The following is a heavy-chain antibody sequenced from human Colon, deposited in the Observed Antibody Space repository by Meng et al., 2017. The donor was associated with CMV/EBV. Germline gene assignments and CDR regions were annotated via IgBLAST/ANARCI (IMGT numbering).Heavy chain of an antibody. CDR2: ISATGGTT. CDR3: AREGPQASDFWSNYYKPLDY. V-gene: IGHV3-48*03. CDR1: GFTFSRSE. J-gene: IGHJ4*02. D-gene: IGHD3-3*01. Sequence: GESLKISCAASGFTFSRSEMTWVRQAPGKGLEWIAYISATGGTTYYADSVEGRFTISRDNAKSSLYLEMTGLRGEDTAVYYCAREGPQASDFWSNYYKPLDYWGQGTLVTVSS.